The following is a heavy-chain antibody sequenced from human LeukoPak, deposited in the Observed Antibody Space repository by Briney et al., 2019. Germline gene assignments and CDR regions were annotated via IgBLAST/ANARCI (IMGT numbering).Heavy chain of an antibody. Sequence: SETLSLTCTVSGGSISSGGYYWSWIRQHPGKGLEWIGYIYYSGSTYYNPSLKSRVTISVDTSKNQFSLKLSSVTAADTAVYYCASQGYSSSWYYFDYWDQGTLVTASS. D-gene: IGHD6-13*01. CDR2: IYYSGST. J-gene: IGHJ4*02. CDR1: GGSISSGGYY. CDR3: ASQGYSSSWYYFDY. V-gene: IGHV4-31*03.